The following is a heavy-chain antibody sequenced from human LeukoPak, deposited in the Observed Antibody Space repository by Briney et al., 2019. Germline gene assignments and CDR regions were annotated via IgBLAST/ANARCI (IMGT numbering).Heavy chain of an antibody. J-gene: IGHJ6*03. CDR2: IIPIFGTA. CDR3: ARAEVLGGGSYAIHSYYYYMDV. D-gene: IGHD1-26*01. Sequence: ASVKVSCKASGGTFSSYAISWVRQAPGQGLEWMGGIIPIFGTANYAQKFQGRVTITTDESTCTAYMELSSLRSEDTAVYYCARAEVLGGGSYAIHSYYYYMDVWGKGTSVTVSS. CDR1: GGTFSSYA. V-gene: IGHV1-69*05.